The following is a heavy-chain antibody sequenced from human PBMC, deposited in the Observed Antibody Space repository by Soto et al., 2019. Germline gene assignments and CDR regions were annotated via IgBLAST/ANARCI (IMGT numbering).Heavy chain of an antibody. CDR1: GGSISSGGYY. Sequence: SETLSLTCTVSGGSISSGGYYWSWIRQHPGEGLEWIGYIYYSGSTYYNPSLKSRVTISVDTSKNQFSLKLSSVTAADTAVYYCARVHSRRYYYGMDVWGQGTTVTVSS. D-gene: IGHD5-18*01. CDR2: IYYSGST. J-gene: IGHJ6*02. CDR3: ARVHSRRYYYGMDV. V-gene: IGHV4-31*03.